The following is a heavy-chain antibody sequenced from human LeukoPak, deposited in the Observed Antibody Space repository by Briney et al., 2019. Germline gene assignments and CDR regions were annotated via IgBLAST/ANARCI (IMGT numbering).Heavy chain of an antibody. D-gene: IGHD5-12*01. CDR3: TTSGYSGYAVTDY. J-gene: IGHJ4*02. V-gene: IGHV3-49*03. CDR2: IRSKAYGGTT. Sequence: GGSLRLSCTASGFTFGDYAMSWFRQAPGKGLEWVGFIRSKAYGGTTEYAASVKGRFTISRDDSKSIAYLQMNSLKTEDTAVYYCTTSGYSGYAVTDYWGQGTLVTVSS. CDR1: GFTFGDYA.